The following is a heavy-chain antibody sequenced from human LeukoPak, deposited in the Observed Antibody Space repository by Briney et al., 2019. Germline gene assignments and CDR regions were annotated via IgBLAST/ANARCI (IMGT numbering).Heavy chain of an antibody. CDR1: GGTFSSYA. CDR3: ANMGAVAGSFDY. J-gene: IGHJ4*02. Sequence: ASVKVSCKASGGTFSSYAISWVRQAPGQGLEWMGRIIPIFGTANYAQKFQGRVTITTDESTSTDYMELSSLRSEDTAVYYCANMGAVAGSFDYWGQGTLVTVSS. D-gene: IGHD6-19*01. V-gene: IGHV1-69*05. CDR2: IIPIFGTA.